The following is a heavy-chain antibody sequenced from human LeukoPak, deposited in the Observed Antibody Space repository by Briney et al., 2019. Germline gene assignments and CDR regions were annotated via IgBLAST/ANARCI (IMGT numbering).Heavy chain of an antibody. J-gene: IGHJ5*02. Sequence: PGGSLRLSCAASGFTFSSYWMHWVRQAPGKGLVWVSSISSSSSYIYYADSVKGRFTISRDNAKNSLYLQMNSLRAEDTGVYYCARDVKRGSSWFKHWGQGTLVTVSS. V-gene: IGHV3-21*01. CDR3: ARDVKRGSSWFKH. CDR2: ISSSSSYI. D-gene: IGHD6-13*01. CDR1: GFTFSSYW.